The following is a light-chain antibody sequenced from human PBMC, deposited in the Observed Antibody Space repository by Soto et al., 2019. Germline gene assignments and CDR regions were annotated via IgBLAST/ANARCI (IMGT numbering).Light chain of an antibody. CDR2: EGS. CDR1: QSVSDH. Sequence: IVLTQSPATLSLSPGERATLSCRASQSVSDHLAWYQQKPGQALRLLIYEGSNRATGIPARFSGSGSGTDFTLTISSLESEDFAVYYCQHRSPWSRLTFGPGTKVDIK. J-gene: IGKJ3*01. V-gene: IGKV3-11*01. CDR3: QHRSPWSRLT.